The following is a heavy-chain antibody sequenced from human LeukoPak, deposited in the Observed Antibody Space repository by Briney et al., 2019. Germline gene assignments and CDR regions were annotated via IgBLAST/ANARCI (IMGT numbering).Heavy chain of an antibody. CDR1: GFTFSSYS. CDR3: ARGTYSSSPPFDY. J-gene: IGHJ4*02. D-gene: IGHD6-6*01. V-gene: IGHV3-21*01. CDR2: ISSSSSYI. Sequence: PGGPLRLSCAASGFTFSSYSMDWVRQAPGKGLEWVSSISSSSSYIYYADSVKGRFTISRDNAKNSLYLQMNSLRAEDTAVYYCARGTYSSSPPFDYWGQGTLVTVSS.